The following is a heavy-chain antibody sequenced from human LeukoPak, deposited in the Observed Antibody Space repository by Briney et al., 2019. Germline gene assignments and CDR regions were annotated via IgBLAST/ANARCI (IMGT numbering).Heavy chain of an antibody. J-gene: IGHJ4*02. V-gene: IGHV4-34*01. Sequence: PSETLSLTCAVYGVSFSGYYWSWIRQPPGKGLEWIGEINHSGSTNYNPSLKSRVTFSVDTSKNQFSLKLSSVTAADTAVYYCARFMSGWYSDYWGQGALVTVSS. CDR3: ARFMSGWYSDY. CDR2: INHSGST. CDR1: GVSFSGYY. D-gene: IGHD6-19*01.